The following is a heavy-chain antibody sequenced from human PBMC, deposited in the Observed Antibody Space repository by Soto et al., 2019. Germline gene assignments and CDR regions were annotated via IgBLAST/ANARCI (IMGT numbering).Heavy chain of an antibody. CDR3: AKEWFPQDTAMVRLDY. D-gene: IGHD5-18*01. CDR2: ISYDGSNK. V-gene: IGHV3-30*18. CDR1: GFTFSSYG. Sequence: GGSLRLPCAASGFTFSSYGMHWVRQAPGKGLEWVAVISYDGSNKYYADSVKGRFTISRDNSKNTLYLQMNSLRAEDTAVYYCAKEWFPQDTAMVRLDYWGQGTLVTVSS. J-gene: IGHJ4*02.